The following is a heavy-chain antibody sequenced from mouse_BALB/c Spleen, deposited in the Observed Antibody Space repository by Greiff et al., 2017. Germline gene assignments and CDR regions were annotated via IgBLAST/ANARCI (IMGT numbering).Heavy chain of an antibody. Sequence: EVKLMESGGGLVQPGGSLKLSCAASGFTFSSYTMSWVRQTPEKRLEWVAYISNGGGSTYYPDTVKGRFTISRDNAKNTLYLQMSSLKSEDTAMYYCAGYYDDYYAMDYWGQGTSVTVSS. CDR2: ISNGGGST. CDR3: AGYYDDYYAMDY. CDR1: GFTFSSYT. V-gene: IGHV5-12-2*01. D-gene: IGHD2-4*01. J-gene: IGHJ4*01.